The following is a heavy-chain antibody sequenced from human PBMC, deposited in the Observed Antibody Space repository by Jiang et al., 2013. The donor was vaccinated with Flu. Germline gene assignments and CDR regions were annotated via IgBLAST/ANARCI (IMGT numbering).Heavy chain of an antibody. Sequence: ELLKPSETLSLTCAVYGGSFSGYYWSWIRQPPGKGLEWIGEINHSGSTNYNPSLKSRVTISVDTSKNQFSLKLSSVTAADTAVYYCARGPSGGEQQAYYYYYYMDVWGKGTTVTVSS. CDR2: INHSGST. D-gene: IGHD6-13*01. J-gene: IGHJ6*03. CDR3: ARGPSGGEQQAYYYYYYMDV. V-gene: IGHV4-34*01. CDR1: GGSFSGYY.